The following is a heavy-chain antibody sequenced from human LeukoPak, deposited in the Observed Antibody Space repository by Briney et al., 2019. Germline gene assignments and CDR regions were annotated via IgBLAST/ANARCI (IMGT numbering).Heavy chain of an antibody. J-gene: IGHJ6*02. CDR3: ASDRVFYGLDV. CDR1: GFTFSSYW. Sequence: PGGSLRLSCAASGFTFSSYWMHWVRHAPGKGLMWVSRIKSDGSETSYADSVKGRFIISRDNARNTLYLQMNSLRPEDTAIYYCASDRVFYGLDVWGQGTTVTVSS. CDR2: IKSDGSET. V-gene: IGHV3-74*01.